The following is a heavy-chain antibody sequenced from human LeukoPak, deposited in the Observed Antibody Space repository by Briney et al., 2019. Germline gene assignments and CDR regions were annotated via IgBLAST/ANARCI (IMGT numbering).Heavy chain of an antibody. Sequence: PSGTLSPTCTVSGGSISSYHWSWIRQSPGKGLGWIGYIYYSGRTDYNPSLKSRVTISVDTSKNQFSLKLSSVTAADTAVYFCASNDGSGSYYNFDYWGQGTLVTVSS. D-gene: IGHD3-10*01. CDR2: IYYSGRT. CDR1: GGSISSYH. CDR3: ASNDGSGSYYNFDY. V-gene: IGHV4-59*01. J-gene: IGHJ4*02.